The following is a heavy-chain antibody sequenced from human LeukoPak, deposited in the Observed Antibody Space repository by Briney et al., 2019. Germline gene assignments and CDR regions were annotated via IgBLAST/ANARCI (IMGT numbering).Heavy chain of an antibody. J-gene: IGHJ4*02. D-gene: IGHD1-26*01. CDR3: ARDKESGSPEAY. CDR2: ISAYNGHT. V-gene: IGHV1-18*01. Sequence: ASVKVSCKASGYTFTNYGISWVRQAPGQGLEWMGWISAYNGHTSYVQKLQGRVTMTTDTSTSTAYMELRSLRSDDTAVYYCARDKESGSPEAYWGQGTLVIVSS. CDR1: GYTFTNYG.